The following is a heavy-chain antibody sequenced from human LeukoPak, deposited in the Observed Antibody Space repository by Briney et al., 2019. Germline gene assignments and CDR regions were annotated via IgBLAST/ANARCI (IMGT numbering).Heavy chain of an antibody. D-gene: IGHD3-10*01. V-gene: IGHV3-66*01. CDR2: IYSGGST. J-gene: IGHJ4*02. CDR3: ARGRDYFDY. CDR1: GFTFSSYA. Sequence: GGSLRLSCAASGFTFSSYAMHWVRQAPGKGLEWVSVIYSGGSTYYADSVKGRFTISRDNSKNTLYLQMNSLRAEDTAVYYCARGRDYFDYWGQGTLVTVSS.